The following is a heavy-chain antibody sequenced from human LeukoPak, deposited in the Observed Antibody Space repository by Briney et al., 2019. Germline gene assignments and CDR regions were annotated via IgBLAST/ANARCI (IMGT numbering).Heavy chain of an antibody. J-gene: IGHJ6*03. CDR2: MNPNSGNT. D-gene: IGHD3-9*01. Sequence: GASVKVSCKASGYTVTSYDINWVRQATGQGLEWRGWMNPNSGNTGYAQKFQGRVTITRNTSISTAYMELSSLRSEDTAVYYCARGSYSDWLLRNYYYYYYMDVWGKGTTVTVSS. V-gene: IGHV1-8*03. CDR3: ARGSYSDWLLRNYYYYYYMDV. CDR1: GYTVTSYD.